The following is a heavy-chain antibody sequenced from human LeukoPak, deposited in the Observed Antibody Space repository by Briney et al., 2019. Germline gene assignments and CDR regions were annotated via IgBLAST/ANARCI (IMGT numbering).Heavy chain of an antibody. Sequence: GGSLRLSCAASGFTFSSYAMHWVRQAPGKGLEWVAVISYDGSNKYYADSVKGRFTISRDNSKNTLYLQMDSLRAEDTAVYYCAREIHIGSVLDYWGQGILVTVSS. CDR2: ISYDGSNK. D-gene: IGHD3-10*01. CDR1: GFTFSSYA. J-gene: IGHJ4*02. V-gene: IGHV3-30-3*01. CDR3: AREIHIGSVLDY.